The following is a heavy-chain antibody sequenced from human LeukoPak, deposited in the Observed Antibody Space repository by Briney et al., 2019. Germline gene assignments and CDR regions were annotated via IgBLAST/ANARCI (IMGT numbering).Heavy chain of an antibody. D-gene: IGHD1-26*01. CDR1: GYTFTSYG. Sequence: ASVKVSCKASGYTFTSYGISWARQAPGQGPEWMGWISAYNGKTNYAQKLQGRVTMITDTSTSTAYMELRSLTSDDTAVYYCAREVGATLGFDPWGQGTLVIVSS. V-gene: IGHV1-18*01. CDR3: AREVGATLGFDP. CDR2: ISAYNGKT. J-gene: IGHJ5*02.